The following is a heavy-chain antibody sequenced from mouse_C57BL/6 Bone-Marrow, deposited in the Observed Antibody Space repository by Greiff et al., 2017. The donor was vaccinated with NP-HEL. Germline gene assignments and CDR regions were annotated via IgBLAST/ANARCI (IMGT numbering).Heavy chain of an antibody. V-gene: IGHV2-6*03. CDR3: ARASITTVVDYAMDY. CDR2: IWSDGST. Sequence: VQLKESGPGLVAPSQSLSITCTVSGFSLTSYGVHWVRQPPGKGLEWLVVIWSDGSTTYNSALKSRLSISKDNSKSQVFLKMNSLQTDDTAMYYCARASITTVVDYAMDYWGQGTSVTVSS. D-gene: IGHD1-1*01. CDR1: GFSLTSYG. J-gene: IGHJ4*01.